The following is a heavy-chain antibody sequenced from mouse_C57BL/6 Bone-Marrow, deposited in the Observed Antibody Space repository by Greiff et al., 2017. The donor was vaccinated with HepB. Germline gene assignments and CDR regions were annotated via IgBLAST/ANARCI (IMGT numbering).Heavy chain of an antibody. CDR1: GFTFSSYA. Sequence: EVKVVESGGGLVKPGGSLKLSCAASGFTFSSYAMSWVRQTPEKRLEWVATISDGGSYTYYPDNVKGRFTISRDNAKNNLYLQMSHLKSEDTAMYYCARDAGSTYYFDYWGQGTTLTVSS. CDR2: ISDGGSYT. J-gene: IGHJ2*01. V-gene: IGHV5-4*01. CDR3: ARDAGSTYYFDY. D-gene: IGHD5-1*01.